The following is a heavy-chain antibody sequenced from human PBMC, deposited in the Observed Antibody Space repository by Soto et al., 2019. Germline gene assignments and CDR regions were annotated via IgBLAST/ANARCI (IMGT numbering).Heavy chain of an antibody. CDR2: ISYDGSNK. CDR1: GFTFSSYG. D-gene: IGHD2-2*01. V-gene: IGHV3-30*18. J-gene: IGHJ6*03. CDR3: AKDRMSDDIVVVPAAMLYYYYYMDV. Sequence: PGGSLRLSCAASGFTFSSYGMHWVRQAPGKGLEWVAVISYDGSNKYYADSVKGRFTISRDNSKNTLYLQMNSLRAEDTAVYYCAKDRMSDDIVVVPAAMLYYYYYMDVWGKGTTVTVSS.